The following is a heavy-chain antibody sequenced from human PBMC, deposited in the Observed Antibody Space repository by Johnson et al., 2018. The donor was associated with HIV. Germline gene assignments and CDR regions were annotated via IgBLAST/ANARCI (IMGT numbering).Heavy chain of an antibody. V-gene: IGHV3-15*01. J-gene: IGHJ3*02. CDR3: TTDPIAAAGHDAFDI. CDR2: IKSNTDGGTT. CDR1: GFTFSNAW. D-gene: IGHD6-13*01. Sequence: VQLVESGGGLVKPGGSLRLSCAASGFTFSNAWMSWVRQAPGKGLEWVGRIKSNTDGGTTDYVAHVKGRFTISRDYSKNTLYLRMNSLKTEDTAVYYCTTDPIAAAGHDAFDIWGQGTMVTVSS.